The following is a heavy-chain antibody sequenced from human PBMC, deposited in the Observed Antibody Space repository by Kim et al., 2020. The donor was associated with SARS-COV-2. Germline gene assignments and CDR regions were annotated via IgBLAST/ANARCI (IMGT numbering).Heavy chain of an antibody. V-gene: IGHV3-53*01. D-gene: IGHD6-19*01. Sequence: DSVKGRFTISRDNSKTTLYLQMNSLRAEDTAVYYCARVPQYSSGWFPRVYWGQGTLVTVSS. J-gene: IGHJ4*02. CDR3: ARVPQYSSGWFPRVY.